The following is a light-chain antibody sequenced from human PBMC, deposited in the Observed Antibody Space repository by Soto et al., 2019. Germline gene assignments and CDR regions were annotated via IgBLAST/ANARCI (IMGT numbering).Light chain of an antibody. CDR3: GSITRSSTSV. Sequence: QSALSQPASVSGFSGQSITISCTGTRSDVGGFEYVSWYLQQPCKAPKLIIYDVTKRPSGVCKRFSSSKSGNTASLTISGIQAEDEGDYYCGSITRSSTSVFGTWTKVTVL. V-gene: IGLV2-14*03. J-gene: IGLJ1*01. CDR1: RSDVGGFEY. CDR2: DVT.